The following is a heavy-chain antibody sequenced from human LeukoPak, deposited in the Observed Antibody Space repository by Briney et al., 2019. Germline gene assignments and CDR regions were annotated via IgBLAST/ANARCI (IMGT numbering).Heavy chain of an antibody. CDR3: ARHGVPPTATRNFDY. D-gene: IGHD2-8*01. J-gene: IGHJ4*02. CDR2: IYHSGST. V-gene: IGHV4-38-2*01. CDR1: GYSISSGYY. Sequence: NPSETLSLTCAVSGYSISSGYYWGWIRQPPGKGLEWIGSIYHSGSTYYNPSLKSRVTISVDTSKNQFSLKLSSVTAADTAVYYCARHGVPPTATRNFDYWGQGTLVTVSS.